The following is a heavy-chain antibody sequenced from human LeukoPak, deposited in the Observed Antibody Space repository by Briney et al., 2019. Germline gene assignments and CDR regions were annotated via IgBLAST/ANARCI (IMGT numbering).Heavy chain of an antibody. V-gene: IGHV4-59*01. J-gene: IGHJ4*02. CDR1: GGSIKSYY. CDR3: ARSGGYSGYDVDY. Sequence: SETLSLTCTVSGGSIKSYYWHWIRQPPGKGLEWIGYISYSGSTNYNPSLKSRVTISIDTSKNQFSLKLSSVTAADTAVYHCARSGGYSGYDVDYWGQGSLVTVSS. D-gene: IGHD5-12*01. CDR2: ISYSGST.